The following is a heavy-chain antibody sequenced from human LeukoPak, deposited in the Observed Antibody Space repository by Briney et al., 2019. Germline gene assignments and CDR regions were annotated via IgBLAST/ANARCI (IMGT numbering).Heavy chain of an antibody. CDR3: ARAVSIAAAGTFDY. V-gene: IGHV1-18*01. CDR2: SSAYNGNR. D-gene: IGHD6-13*01. J-gene: IGHJ4*02. CDR1: GYTFTSYG. Sequence: GASVKVSCKASGYTFTSYGISWVRQAPGQGLEWMGWSSAYNGNRNYAQNFQGRVTITADESTSTAYMELSSLRSEDTAVYYCARAVSIAAAGTFDYWGQGTLVTVSS.